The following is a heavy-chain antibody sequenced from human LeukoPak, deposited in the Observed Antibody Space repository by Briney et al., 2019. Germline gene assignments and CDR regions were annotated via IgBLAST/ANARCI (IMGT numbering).Heavy chain of an antibody. CDR2: IKQDGSKK. D-gene: IGHD6-19*01. Sequence: GGSLRLSCVASGFPFSSYWMTWVRQAPGKGLEWVANIKQDGSKKSYVDSVKGRFTISRDNAKNSLYLQMNSLGAEDTAIYYCARERDSSGFETYWGQGTLVTVSS. J-gene: IGHJ4*02. V-gene: IGHV3-7*01. CDR3: ARERDSSGFETY. CDR1: GFPFSSYW.